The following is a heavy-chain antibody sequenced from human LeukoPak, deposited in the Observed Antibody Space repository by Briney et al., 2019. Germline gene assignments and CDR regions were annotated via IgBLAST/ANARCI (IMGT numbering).Heavy chain of an antibody. CDR1: GFTFSSYA. V-gene: IGHV3-66*01. Sequence: GGSLRLSCAASGFTFSSYAISWVREAPGKGLEWVSVIYSGGSTYYADSVKGRFTISRDNSKNTLYLKLNSLRAEDTAVSYCARDGYSSGWYSIPVRSGEYYFDSWGQGTLVTVSS. J-gene: IGHJ4*02. CDR3: ARDGYSSGWYSIPVRSGEYYFDS. D-gene: IGHD6-19*01. CDR2: IYSGGST.